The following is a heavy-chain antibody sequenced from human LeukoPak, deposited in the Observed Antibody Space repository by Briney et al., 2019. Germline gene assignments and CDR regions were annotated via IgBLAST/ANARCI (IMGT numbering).Heavy chain of an antibody. CDR3: ARDRYGDNSFPYYFDY. D-gene: IGHD4-23*01. CDR2: IYYSGST. J-gene: IGHJ4*02. V-gene: IGHV4-31*03. CDR1: GGSISSGTYN. Sequence: SETLSLTCTVSGGSISSGTYNWSWIRQHPGKGPEWIGYIYYSGSTYYNPSLKSRVSISVDTSKNQFSLKLSSVTAADTAVYYCARDRYGDNSFPYYFDYWGQGTLVTVSS.